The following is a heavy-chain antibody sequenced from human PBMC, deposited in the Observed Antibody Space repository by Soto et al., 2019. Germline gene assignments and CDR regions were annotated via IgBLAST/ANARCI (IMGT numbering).Heavy chain of an antibody. CDR1: GDSVSSNSAG. CDR2: TYYRSKWCN. V-gene: IGHV6-1*01. J-gene: IGHJ4*02. CDR3: ARAKCITTNCNPNPALDY. Sequence: VQLQQSGPGLVKPSQTLSLTCAISGDSVSSNSAGWHWIRQSPSRGLEWLGGTYYRSKWCNAYTVSVKSRIAINPDTTKNQFSLQLNSVTPEDTAVYYCARAKCITTNCNPNPALDYLGQGTLVTVSS. D-gene: IGHD2-2*01.